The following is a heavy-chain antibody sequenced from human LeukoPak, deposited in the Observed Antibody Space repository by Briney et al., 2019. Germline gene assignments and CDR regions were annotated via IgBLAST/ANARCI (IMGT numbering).Heavy chain of an antibody. J-gene: IGHJ4*02. D-gene: IGHD4-17*01. CDR3: ARDEDYGDYFGCIDY. CDR1: GYTFTSYG. Sequence: ASVKVSRKSSGYTFTSYGISWVRPAPGQGLEWMGWISAYNGNTNYAQKLQGRVTMTTHTSTSTAYMELRSLRSDDTAVYHCARDEDYGDYFGCIDYWGQGTLVTVSS. CDR2: ISAYNGNT. V-gene: IGHV1-18*01.